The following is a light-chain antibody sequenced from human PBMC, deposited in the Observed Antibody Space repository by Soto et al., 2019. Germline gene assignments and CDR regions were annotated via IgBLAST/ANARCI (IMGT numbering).Light chain of an antibody. CDR1: SSNIGGNT. CDR3: AAWDDSLDGQV. J-gene: IGLJ1*01. Sequence: VLTQPPSASGTPGQRVTISCSGSSSNIGGNTVNWYQHLPGTAPKLLIYSNSQRPSGVPDRFSGSKSGTSASLAISGLQSEDEADYYCAAWDDSLDGQVFGSGTKVTVL. V-gene: IGLV1-44*01. CDR2: SNS.